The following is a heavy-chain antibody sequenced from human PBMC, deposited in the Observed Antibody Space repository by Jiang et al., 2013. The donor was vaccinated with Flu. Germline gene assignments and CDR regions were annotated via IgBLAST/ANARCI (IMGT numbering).Heavy chain of an antibody. CDR3: AGVSRDGYNFDY. CDR1: GGTFSSYA. CDR2: IIPILGIA. D-gene: IGHD5-24*01. J-gene: IGHJ4*02. V-gene: IGHV1-69*04. Sequence: SGAEVKKPGSSVKVSCKASGGTFSSYAISWVRQAPGQGLEWMGRIIPILGIANYAQKFQGRVTITADKSTSTAYMELSSLRSEDTAVYYCAGVSRDGYNFDYVGPGNPGHRLL.